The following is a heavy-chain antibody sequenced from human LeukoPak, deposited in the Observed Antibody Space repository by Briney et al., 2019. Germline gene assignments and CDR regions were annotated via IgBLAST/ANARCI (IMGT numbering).Heavy chain of an antibody. D-gene: IGHD2/OR15-2a*01. Sequence: GVSLRLSCAASGFTFSSYGMHWVRQAPGKGLEWVAVIWYDGSNKYFADSVKGRFTISRDNSKNTLFLQMNSLRAEDTAVYFCARGGLSIMGYWGQGTLVTVSS. CDR2: IWYDGSNK. CDR1: GFTFSSYG. V-gene: IGHV3-33*01. J-gene: IGHJ4*02. CDR3: ARGGLSIMGY.